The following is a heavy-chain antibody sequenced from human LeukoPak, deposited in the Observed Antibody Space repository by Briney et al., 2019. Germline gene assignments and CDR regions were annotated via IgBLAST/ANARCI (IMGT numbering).Heavy chain of an antibody. CDR2: IIPIFGTA. CDR1: GGTFSSYA. J-gene: IGHJ4*02. V-gene: IGHV1-69*05. CDR3: ARDLFSDDSSGYFDY. Sequence: VASVKVSCKASGGTFSSYAISWVRQAPGQGLEWMGRIIPIFGTANYAQKIQGRVTITTDESTSTAYMELSSLRSEDTAVYYCARDLFSDDSSGYFDYWGQGTLVTVSS. D-gene: IGHD3-22*01.